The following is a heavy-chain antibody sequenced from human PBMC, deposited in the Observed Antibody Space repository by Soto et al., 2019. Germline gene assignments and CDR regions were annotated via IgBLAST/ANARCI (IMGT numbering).Heavy chain of an antibody. J-gene: IGHJ6*02. CDR1: GGSISSSNW. V-gene: IGHV4-4*02. Sequence: SETLSLTCAVSGGSISSSNWWSWVRQPPGKGLERIGEIYHSGSTNYNPSLKSRVTISVDKSKNQFSLKLSSVTAADTAVYYCATLLPFHYYGMDVWGQGTTVTVPS. CDR2: IYHSGST. D-gene: IGHD2-15*01. CDR3: ATLLPFHYYGMDV.